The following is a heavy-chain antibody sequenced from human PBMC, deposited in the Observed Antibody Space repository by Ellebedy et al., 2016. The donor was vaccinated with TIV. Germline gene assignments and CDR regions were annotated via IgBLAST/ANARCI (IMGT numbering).Heavy chain of an antibody. CDR3: AKVGVGTPNWGFDC. Sequence: GGSLRLSCAASGFTFNNYAMNWVRQAPGEGLEWVSTVTASGGSTYYAGSVKGRFAISRDNSKNTLYLQLNSLRAEDTAVYYCAKVGVGTPNWGFDCWGQGTLVTVSS. CDR2: VTASGGST. J-gene: IGHJ4*02. V-gene: IGHV3-23*01. D-gene: IGHD4-23*01. CDR1: GFTFNNYA.